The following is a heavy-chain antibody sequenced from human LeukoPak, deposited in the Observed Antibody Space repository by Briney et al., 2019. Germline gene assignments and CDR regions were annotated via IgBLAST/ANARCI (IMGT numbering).Heavy chain of an antibody. D-gene: IGHD2-2*01. CDR1: GYTFTDYY. CDR3: AREALSATSWFDP. Sequence: ASAKVSCKASGYTFTDYYLHWVRLAPGQGLEWKGWINPDSGGTYYAQKFQGRVTMTRDASITTAYMELTTLRSDDTAVYYCAREALSATSWFDPLGQGTLVTVSS. J-gene: IGHJ5*02. CDR2: INPDSGGT. V-gene: IGHV1-2*02.